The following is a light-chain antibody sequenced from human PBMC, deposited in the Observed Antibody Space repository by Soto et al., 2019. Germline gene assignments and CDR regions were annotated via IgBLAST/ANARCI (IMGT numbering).Light chain of an antibody. Sequence: EIWLTQSPATLSLSPGERATLSCRASQSVSSYLAWYQQKPGQAPRLLIYDASNRATGIPARFSGSGSGTDFTLTISRLEPEDFAVYYCQQYGSSPYTFGQGTKVDIK. CDR1: QSVSSY. J-gene: IGKJ2*01. V-gene: IGKV3-20*01. CDR3: QQYGSSPYT. CDR2: DAS.